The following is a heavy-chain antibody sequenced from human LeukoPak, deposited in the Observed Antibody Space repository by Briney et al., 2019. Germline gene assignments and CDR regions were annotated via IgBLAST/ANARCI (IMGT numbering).Heavy chain of an antibody. V-gene: IGHV4-39*01. CDR1: GGSISSSSYY. CDR2: IYYSGST. J-gene: IGHJ4*02. Sequence: SETLSLTCTVSGGSISSSSYYWGWIRQPPGKGLEWIGSIYYSGSTYYNPSLKSRVTISVDTSKNQFSLKLSSVTAADTAVYYCARNIGGGIVGANFDYWGQGTLVTVSS. CDR3: ARNIGGGIVGANFDY. D-gene: IGHD1-26*01.